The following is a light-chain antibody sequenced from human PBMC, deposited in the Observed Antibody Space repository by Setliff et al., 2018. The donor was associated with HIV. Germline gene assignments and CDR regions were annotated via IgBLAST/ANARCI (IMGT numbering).Light chain of an antibody. CDR1: SNDVGRYDL. J-gene: IGLJ1*01. CDR2: QTT. Sequence: QSVLTQLASVSGSPGQSITISCTGTSNDVGRYDLVSWYQQHTARAPKLIIYQTTRRPSGVSNRFSGSKSGNVASLTISGLQAEDEADYYCCSNTGSNTFVFGTGTKVTVL. CDR3: CSNTGSNTFV. V-gene: IGLV2-23*01.